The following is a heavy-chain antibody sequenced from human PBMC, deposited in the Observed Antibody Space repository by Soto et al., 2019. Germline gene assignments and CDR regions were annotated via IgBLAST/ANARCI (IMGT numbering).Heavy chain of an antibody. Sequence: GGSLRLSCAASGFTFSSYGMHWVRQAPGKGLEWVAVILYDGSNKYYADSVKGRFTISRDNSKNMLDLQMNSLIVEDTVVYYCAKVSSITIFGVVIMDYYMDVWGKGTTVTVSS. V-gene: IGHV3-30*18. J-gene: IGHJ6*03. CDR2: ILYDGSNK. D-gene: IGHD3-3*01. CDR1: GFTFSSYG. CDR3: AKVSSITIFGVVIMDYYMDV.